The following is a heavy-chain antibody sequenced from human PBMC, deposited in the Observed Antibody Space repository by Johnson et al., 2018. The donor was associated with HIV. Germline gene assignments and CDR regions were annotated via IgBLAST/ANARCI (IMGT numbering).Heavy chain of an antibody. CDR3: ARGGHSGYDYFEAFEM. V-gene: IGHV3-66*01. CDR2: IYSGGRT. CDR1: GFTFSSNY. J-gene: IGHJ3*02. D-gene: IGHD5-12*01. Sequence: VLLVESGGDLVQPGGYLRLSCAASGFTFSSNYMSWVRQAPGKGLEWVSVIYSGGRTYYADSVKGRFTISRDNSKNFLYLQMNSLRGEDTATYYCARGGHSGYDYFEAFEMWGQGTKVTVSS.